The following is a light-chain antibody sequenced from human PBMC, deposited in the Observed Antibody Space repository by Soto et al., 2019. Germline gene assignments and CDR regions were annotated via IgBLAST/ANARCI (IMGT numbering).Light chain of an antibody. J-gene: IGLJ1*01. CDR2: DSN. V-gene: IGLV1-40*01. Sequence: QSVLTQPPSVSGSPGQSGMISCTWVSSSIGAGRDVHWYRQFPGEAPKFLISDSNHRPSGVPDRFSVSKSGASASLAITGLRAEDEGDYFCQSYGTSLSGLYVFGTGTKVTVL. CDR3: QSYGTSLSGLYV. CDR1: SSSIGAGRD.